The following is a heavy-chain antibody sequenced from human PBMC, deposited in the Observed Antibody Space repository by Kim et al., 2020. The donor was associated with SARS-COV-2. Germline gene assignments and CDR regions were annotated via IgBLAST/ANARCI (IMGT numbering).Heavy chain of an antibody. CDR2: IYSSRRT. V-gene: IGHV4-31*03. CDR3: TRDQYGAGNYYYGMDV. D-gene: IGHD1-1*01. CDR1: GGSISSGGYY. J-gene: IGHJ6*02. Sequence: SETLSLTCTVSGGSISSGGYYWSWIRQHPGKGLEWIGYIYSSRRTYYNPSLKSRVTISVDTSKNQFSLKLSSVTAADTAVYYCTRDQYGAGNYYYGMDVWGQGTTVTVSS.